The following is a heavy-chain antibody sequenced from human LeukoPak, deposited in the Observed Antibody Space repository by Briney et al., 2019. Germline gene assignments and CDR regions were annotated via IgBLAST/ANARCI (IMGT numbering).Heavy chain of an antibody. D-gene: IGHD3-22*01. Sequence: PGGSLRLSCAASGFTFSSYGMHWVRQAPGKGLEWVAVISYDGSNKYYADSVKGRFTISRDNSKKTLYLQMNSLRAEDTAVYYCAKEERGTNYDSSGYSAYWGQGTLVTVSS. CDR1: GFTFSSYG. CDR3: AKEERGTNYDSSGYSAY. CDR2: ISYDGSNK. V-gene: IGHV3-30*18. J-gene: IGHJ4*02.